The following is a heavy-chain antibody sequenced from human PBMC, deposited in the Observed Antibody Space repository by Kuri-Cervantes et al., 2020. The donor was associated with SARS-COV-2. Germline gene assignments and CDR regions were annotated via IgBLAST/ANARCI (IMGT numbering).Heavy chain of an antibody. CDR2: ISGSGGST. D-gene: IGHD3-10*01. Sequence: GGSLRLSCAASGFTFSSYAMGWVRQAPGKGLEWVSAISGSGGSTYYADSVKGRFTISRDDSKNTLYLHMDSLRAEDTAVYYCAKDGLWFGEEGMDVWGQGTTVTVSS. CDR3: AKDGLWFGEEGMDV. CDR1: GFTFSSYA. J-gene: IGHJ6*01. V-gene: IGHV3-23*01.